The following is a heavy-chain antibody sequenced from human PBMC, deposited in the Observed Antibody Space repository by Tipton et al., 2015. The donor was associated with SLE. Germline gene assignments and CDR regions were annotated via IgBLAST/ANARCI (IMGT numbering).Heavy chain of an antibody. CDR3: ARESNGSGSYSDAFDI. D-gene: IGHD3-10*01. V-gene: IGHV3-30*04. CDR2: ISYDGSNK. J-gene: IGHJ3*02. Sequence: SLRLSCAASGFTFSSYAMHWVRQAPGKGLEWVAAISYDGSNKYYADSVKGRFTISRDNSKNTLYLQMNSLRAEDTAVYYCARESNGSGSYSDAFDIWGQGTMVTVSS. CDR1: GFTFSSYA.